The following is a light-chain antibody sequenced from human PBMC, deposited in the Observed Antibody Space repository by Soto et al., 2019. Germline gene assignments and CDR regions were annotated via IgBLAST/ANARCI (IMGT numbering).Light chain of an antibody. Sequence: QLVLTQSPSASASLGASVKLTCTLSSGHTNYAIAWHQVQPEKGPRYLMKLNSDGRHSKGDGIPDRFSGSSSGAERYLTISSLRSEDEADYYCLTWGAGIWVFGGGTKVTVL. CDR2: LNSDGRH. J-gene: IGLJ3*02. CDR1: SGHTNYA. CDR3: LTWGAGIWV. V-gene: IGLV4-69*01.